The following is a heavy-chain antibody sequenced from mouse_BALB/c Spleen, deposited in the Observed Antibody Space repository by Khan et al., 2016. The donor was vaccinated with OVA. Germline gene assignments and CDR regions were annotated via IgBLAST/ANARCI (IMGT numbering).Heavy chain of an antibody. V-gene: IGHV5-17*02. J-gene: IGHJ2*01. Sequence: EVELVESGGGLVQSGESRKISCAASGFTFTSYGMHWIRQAPEKGLEWVAYISSDSNTIYYADPVKGRFTIYRDNTKNTLFLQMTRLRSGDTAMYFCATSYFCGFYFDYWGQGTTLTVSS. CDR3: ATSYFCGFYFDY. D-gene: IGHD1-1*01. CDR1: GFTFTSYG. CDR2: ISSDSNTI.